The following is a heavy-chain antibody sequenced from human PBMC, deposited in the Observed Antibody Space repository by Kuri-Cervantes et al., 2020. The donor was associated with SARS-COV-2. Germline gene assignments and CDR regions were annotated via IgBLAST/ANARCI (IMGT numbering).Heavy chain of an antibody. CDR2: INYSGSS. Sequence: SETLSLTCTVSGGSISSDYWSWIRQPPGKGLEWISFINYSGSSNYNPSLKSRVSISVDTSKNQFSLKLSSVTAADTAVYYCARRSTSITIFGVVNINPFDYWGQGSLVTVSS. V-gene: IGHV4-59*08. J-gene: IGHJ4*02. D-gene: IGHD3-3*01. CDR3: ARRSTSITIFGVVNINPFDY. CDR1: GGSISSDY.